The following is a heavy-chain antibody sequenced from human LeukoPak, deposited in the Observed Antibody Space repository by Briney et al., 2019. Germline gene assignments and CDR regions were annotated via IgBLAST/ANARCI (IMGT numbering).Heavy chain of an antibody. J-gene: IGHJ4*02. D-gene: IGHD3-3*01. CDR2: IYPGDSET. CDR3: ARFLNYDFFSGYGDY. V-gene: IGHV5-51*01. Sequence: GESLKISCQGSGYRFTNYWIGWVRQMPGKGLEWMGIIYPGDSETRYSPSFQGQVTISADKSTSTAYLQWGSLKASGTAMYYCARFLNYDFFSGYGDYWGQGILVTVSS. CDR1: GYRFTNYW.